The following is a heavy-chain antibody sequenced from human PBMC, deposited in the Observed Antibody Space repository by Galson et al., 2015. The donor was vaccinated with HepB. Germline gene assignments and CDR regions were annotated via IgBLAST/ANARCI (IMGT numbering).Heavy chain of an antibody. J-gene: IGHJ4*02. CDR3: ARPRAVAGTSFNY. CDR1: GFTFSSYA. V-gene: IGHV3-30-3*01. Sequence: SLRLSCAASGFTFSSYAMHWVRQAPGKGLEWVAVISYDGSNKYYADSVKGRFTISRDNSKNTLYLQMNSLRAEDTAVYYCARPRAVAGTSFNYWGQGTLVTVSS. CDR2: ISYDGSNK. D-gene: IGHD6-19*01.